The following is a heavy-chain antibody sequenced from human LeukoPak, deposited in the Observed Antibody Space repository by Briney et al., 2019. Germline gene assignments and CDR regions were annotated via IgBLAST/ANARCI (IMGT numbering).Heavy chain of an antibody. CDR2: IYTSGST. D-gene: IGHD3-22*01. CDR1: GSSISNYY. Sequence: SETLSLTCIVSGSSISNYYWSWIRQPPGKGLEWIGRIYTSGSTNYNPSLKSRVTISVDTSKNQFSLKLSSVTAADTAVYYCARRPGGYYDSSGYYFHFDYWGQGTLVTVSS. J-gene: IGHJ4*02. CDR3: ARRPGGYYDSSGYYFHFDY. V-gene: IGHV4-4*08.